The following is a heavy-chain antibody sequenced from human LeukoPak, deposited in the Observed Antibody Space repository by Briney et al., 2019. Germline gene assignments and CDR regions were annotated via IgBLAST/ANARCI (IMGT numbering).Heavy chain of an antibody. D-gene: IGHD1-26*01. Sequence: GGSLRLSCAASGFTVSSNYMSWVRQAPGKGLEWVSVIRSGGSTYYADSVKGRFTISRDNSNNTLYIQMNSRRAEDTAVYYCARGIVGALDAFDIWGQGTMVTVSS. CDR2: IRSGGST. CDR1: GFTVSSNY. J-gene: IGHJ3*02. CDR3: ARGIVGALDAFDI. V-gene: IGHV3-66*01.